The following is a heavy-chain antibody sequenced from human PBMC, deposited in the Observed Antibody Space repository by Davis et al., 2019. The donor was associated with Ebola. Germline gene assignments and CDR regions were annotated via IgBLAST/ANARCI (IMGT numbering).Heavy chain of an antibody. V-gene: IGHV3-21*01. J-gene: IGHJ4*02. CDR2: ISSSSSYI. CDR3: ARVSDWNYPY. CDR1: GFTFSSYS. Sequence: GESLKISCAASGFTFSSYSMNWVRQAPGKGLEWVSSISSSSSYIYYADSVKGRFTISRDNAKNSLYLQMNSLRAEDTAVYYCARVSDWNYPYWGQGTLVTVSS. D-gene: IGHD1-7*01.